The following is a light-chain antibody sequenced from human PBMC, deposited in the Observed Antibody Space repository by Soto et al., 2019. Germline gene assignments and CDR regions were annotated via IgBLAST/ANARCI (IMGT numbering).Light chain of an antibody. Sequence: QSVLTQSPSASASLGASVKLTCTLSSGHSSYAIAWHQQQPEKGPRYLMKLNSDGSHSKGDGIPDRFSGSSSGAERYLTISSLPSEDEADYYCQIWGTGTYVVFGGGTKLTVL. CDR3: QIWGTGTYVV. J-gene: IGLJ2*01. V-gene: IGLV4-69*01. CDR2: LNSDGSH. CDR1: SGHSSYA.